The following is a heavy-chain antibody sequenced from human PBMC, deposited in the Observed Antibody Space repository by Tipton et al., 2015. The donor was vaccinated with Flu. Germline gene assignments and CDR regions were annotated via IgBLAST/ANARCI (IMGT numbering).Heavy chain of an antibody. V-gene: IGHV4-34*01. J-gene: IGHJ2*01. Sequence: TLSLTCAVYGGSFSGYYWSWIRQPPGKGLEWIGEINHSGSTNYNPSLKSRVTISVDTSKNQFSLKLSSVTAADTAVYYCARQWELRLSGFFDLWGRGPLVTVSS. D-gene: IGHD1-26*01. CDR1: GGSFSGYY. CDR3: ARQWELRLSGFFDL. CDR2: INHSGST.